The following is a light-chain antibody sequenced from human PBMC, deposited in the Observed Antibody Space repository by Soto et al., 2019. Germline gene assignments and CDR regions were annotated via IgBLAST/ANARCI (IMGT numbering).Light chain of an antibody. J-gene: IGKJ1*01. CDR2: GAS. CDR1: QSVGTK. Sequence: MVMTQSPATLSVSPGERANLSCRASQSVGTKLAWYQQTPGQAPRLLIYGASNRATGVPARISGSVSGTEFTLTIASLQSEHFAIYYCQQYSSWLWTFGQGTKVDIK. CDR3: QQYSSWLWT. V-gene: IGKV3-15*01.